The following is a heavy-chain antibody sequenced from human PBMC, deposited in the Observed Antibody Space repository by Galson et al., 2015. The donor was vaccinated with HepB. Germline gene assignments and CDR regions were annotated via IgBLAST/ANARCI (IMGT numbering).Heavy chain of an antibody. CDR3: ARYGDPGLDS. Sequence: TLSLTCTVSGGSINNPYYYWSWIRQPPGKGLEWIGYVYYSGSTYSNPSLKSRVMISVDTSKDQFSLKLTSVTAADTAVYYCARYGDPGLDSWGQGTLVTVSS. D-gene: IGHD4-17*01. J-gene: IGHJ4*02. V-gene: IGHV4-30-4*01. CDR1: GGSINNPYYY. CDR2: VYYSGST.